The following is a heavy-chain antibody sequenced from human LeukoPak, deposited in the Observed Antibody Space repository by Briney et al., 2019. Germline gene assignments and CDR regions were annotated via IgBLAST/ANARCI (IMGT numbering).Heavy chain of an antibody. J-gene: IGHJ6*02. V-gene: IGHV3-7*01. D-gene: IGHD4-11*01. CDR1: GFTFSSYW. Sequence: PGGSLRLSCAASGFTFSSYWMNWARQAPGKGLEWVASINHNGNVNYYVDSVKGRFTISRDNAKNSLYLQMNSLRAEDTAVYYCARVSRDFYSNYYYYYGMDVWGQGTTVAVSS. CDR2: INHNGNVN. CDR3: ARVSRDFYSNYYYYYGMDV.